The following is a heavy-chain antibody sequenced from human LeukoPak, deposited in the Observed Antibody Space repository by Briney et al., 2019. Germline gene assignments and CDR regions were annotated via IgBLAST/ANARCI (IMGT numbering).Heavy chain of an antibody. J-gene: IGHJ5*02. D-gene: IGHD2-2*01. CDR3: ARAYCSSTNCKRWFDP. CDR2: IIPSLDIS. Sequence: VASVKVSCKASGDTFITYTFSWVRQAPGQGLEWMGRIIPSLDISNYAQKFQGRVTLSADKATTTTYMELTSLRSEDTAVYYCARAYCSSTNCKRWFDPWGQGTLVTVSS. V-gene: IGHV1-69*02. CDR1: GDTFITYT.